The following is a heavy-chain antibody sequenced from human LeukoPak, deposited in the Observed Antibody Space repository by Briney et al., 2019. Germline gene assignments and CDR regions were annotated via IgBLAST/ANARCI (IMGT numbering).Heavy chain of an antibody. CDR1: GITFSHYW. V-gene: IGHV3-74*01. CDR3: VPSDSSGLD. J-gene: IGHJ4*02. Sequence: GGSLILSCEASGITFSHYWMHWARQAPGKGLVWVSRTNTDGSSTSYMDSVKGRFTISRDNAKNTIYLQMNSLRAEDTAVYYCVPSDSSGLDWGQGTLVTVSS. CDR2: TNTDGSST. D-gene: IGHD3-22*01.